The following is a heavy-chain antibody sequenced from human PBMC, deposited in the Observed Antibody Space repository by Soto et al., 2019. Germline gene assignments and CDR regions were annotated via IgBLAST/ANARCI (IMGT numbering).Heavy chain of an antibody. J-gene: IGHJ4*02. D-gene: IGHD3-9*01. CDR1: GGSISSYY. CDR2: IYYSGST. V-gene: IGHV4-59*08. Sequence: PSETLSLTCTVSGGSISSYYWSWIRQPPGKGLEWIGYIYYSGSTNYNPSLKSRVTISVDTSKNQFSLKLSSVTAAYTAVYYCARHPDYDILTGFDYWGQGTLVTVSS. CDR3: ARHPDYDILTGFDY.